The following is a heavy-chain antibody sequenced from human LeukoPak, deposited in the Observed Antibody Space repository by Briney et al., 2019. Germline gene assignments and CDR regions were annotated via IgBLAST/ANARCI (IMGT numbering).Heavy chain of an antibody. D-gene: IGHD2-15*01. CDR2: ISSSSSYI. J-gene: IGHJ4*02. CDR1: GFTFNTYT. CDR3: ARERYCSGGSCQLDY. Sequence: PGGSLRLSCAASGFTFNTYTMNWVRQAPGKGLEWVSSISSSSSYIYYADSVKGRFTISRDNAKNSLYLQMNSLRAEDTAVYYCARERYCSGGSCQLDYWGQGTLVTVSS. V-gene: IGHV3-21*01.